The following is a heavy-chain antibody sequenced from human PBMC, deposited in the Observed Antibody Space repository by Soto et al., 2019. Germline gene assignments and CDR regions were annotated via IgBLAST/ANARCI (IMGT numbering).Heavy chain of an antibody. D-gene: IGHD1-1*01. V-gene: IGHV4-30-4*01. Sequence: PSETLSLTCTVSGGSISSGDYYWSWIRQPPGKGLEWIGYIYYSGSTYYNPSLKSRVTISVDTSKNQFSLKLSSVTAADTAVYYCARDQLEGNWFDPWGQGTLVTVSS. CDR3: ARDQLEGNWFDP. CDR2: IYYSGST. J-gene: IGHJ5*02. CDR1: GGSISSGDYY.